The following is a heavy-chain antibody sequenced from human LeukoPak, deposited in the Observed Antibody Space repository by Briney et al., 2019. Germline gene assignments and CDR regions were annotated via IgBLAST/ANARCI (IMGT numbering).Heavy chain of an antibody. J-gene: IGHJ3*02. CDR3: ARTPDDAFDI. CDR2: IYHSGST. CDR1: GGSISSGGYY. D-gene: IGHD4-23*01. V-gene: IGHV4-30-2*02. Sequence: SPSQTLSLTCTVSGGSISSGGYYWSWIRQPPGKGLEWIGYIYHSGSTYYNPSLKSRVTISVDRSKNQFSLKLSSVTAADTAVYYCARTPDDAFDIWGQGTMVTVSS.